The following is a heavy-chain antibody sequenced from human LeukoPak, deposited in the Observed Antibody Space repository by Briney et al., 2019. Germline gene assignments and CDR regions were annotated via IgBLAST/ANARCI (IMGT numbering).Heavy chain of an antibody. Sequence: SETLSLTCTASDGSISTFYWSWIRQPPGKGLEWIGYIYYSGSTSYNPSLKSRVIISGDTSKNQFSLKLSSVTAADTAVYYCARGVGSSSWYDPWGQGTLVTVSS. CDR1: DGSISTFY. D-gene: IGHD6-13*01. V-gene: IGHV4-59*01. CDR3: ARGVGSSSWYDP. CDR2: IYYSGST. J-gene: IGHJ5*02.